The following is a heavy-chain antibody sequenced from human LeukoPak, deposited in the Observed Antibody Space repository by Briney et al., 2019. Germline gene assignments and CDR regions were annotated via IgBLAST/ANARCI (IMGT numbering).Heavy chain of an antibody. V-gene: IGHV1-69*06. Sequence: ASVKVSCKASGGTFSSYAISWVRQAPGQGLEWMGGIIPIFGTANYAQKFQDRVTITADKSTSTAYMELSSLRSEDTAVYYCARDNRDYYGSGSYHDYFDYWGQGTLVTVSS. CDR3: ARDNRDYYGSGSYHDYFDY. CDR2: IIPIFGTA. CDR1: GGTFSSYA. J-gene: IGHJ4*02. D-gene: IGHD3-10*01.